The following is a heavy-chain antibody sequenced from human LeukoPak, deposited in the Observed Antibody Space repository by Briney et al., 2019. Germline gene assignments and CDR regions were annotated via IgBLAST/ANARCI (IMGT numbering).Heavy chain of an antibody. CDR3: ARDQGYSSGWYDAFDI. J-gene: IGHJ3*02. V-gene: IGHV4-4*07. CDR1: GGSISSYY. D-gene: IGHD6-19*01. CDR2: IYTSGST. Sequence: SETLSLTCTVSGGSISSYYWSWIRQPAGKGLEWIGRIYTSGSTNYNPSLKSRVTMSVDTSKNQFSLKLSSVTAADTAVYFCARDQGYSSGWYDAFDIWGQGTMVTVSS.